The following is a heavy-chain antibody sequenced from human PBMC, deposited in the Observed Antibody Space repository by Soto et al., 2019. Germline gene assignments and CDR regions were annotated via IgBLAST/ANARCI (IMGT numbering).Heavy chain of an antibody. J-gene: IGHJ4*02. V-gene: IGHV3-48*02. Sequence: VQLVESGGGLVQPGGSQRLSCAASGFSFSSYGMNWVRQAPGKGLEWLSYISYSSTTTFYGDSVKGRFTISRDNAKNSLYLQMSSLRDEDTGVYFCARDRSGSHFDYWGQGTLVTVSS. CDR2: ISYSSTTT. D-gene: IGHD1-26*01. CDR1: GFSFSSYG. CDR3: ARDRSGSHFDY.